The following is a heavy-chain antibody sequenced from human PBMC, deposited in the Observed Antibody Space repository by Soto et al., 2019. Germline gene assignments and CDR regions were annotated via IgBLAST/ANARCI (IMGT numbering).Heavy chain of an antibody. J-gene: IGHJ6*02. CDR1: GFTFSSYG. CDR2: ISYDGSNK. V-gene: IGHV3-30*03. Sequence: LRLSCAASGFTFSSYGMHWVRQAPGKGLEWVAVISYDGSNKYYADSVKGRFTISRDNSKNTLYLQMNSLRAEDTAVYYCARDSPGWSSYQLLYYYYYYGMDVWGQGTTVTVSS. D-gene: IGHD2-2*02. CDR3: ARDSPGWSSYQLLYYYYYYGMDV.